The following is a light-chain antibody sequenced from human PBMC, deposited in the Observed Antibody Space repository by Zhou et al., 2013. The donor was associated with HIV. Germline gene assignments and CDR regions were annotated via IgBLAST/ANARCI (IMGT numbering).Light chain of an antibody. V-gene: IGKV1-5*03. Sequence: IRMTQSPTSFSASTGDRVTITCRASQSISSGLAWYQQKPGKTPKLLIYKASNLESGVPSRFSGSGSGTEFTLTISSLQPDDFATYYCQQYRSYPWTFGQGTKVEIK. CDR1: QSISSG. CDR3: QQYRSYPWT. CDR2: KAS. J-gene: IGKJ1*01.